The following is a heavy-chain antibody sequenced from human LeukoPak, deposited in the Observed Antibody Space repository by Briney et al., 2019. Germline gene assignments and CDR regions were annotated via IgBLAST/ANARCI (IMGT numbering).Heavy chain of an antibody. Sequence: GGSLRLSCAASGSTFSNYWMHWVRQAPGKGLEWVANIKKDGSEKYYVDSVKGRFTISRDNAKTSLYLQMNSLRAEDTAVYYCARHLSGVTGYTYGRGIDYWGQGTLVTVSS. CDR2: IKKDGSEK. CDR1: GSTFSNYW. V-gene: IGHV3-7*01. J-gene: IGHJ4*02. CDR3: ARHLSGVTGYTYGRGIDY. D-gene: IGHD5-18*01.